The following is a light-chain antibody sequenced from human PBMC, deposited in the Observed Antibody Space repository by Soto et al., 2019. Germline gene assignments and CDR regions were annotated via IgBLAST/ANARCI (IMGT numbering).Light chain of an antibody. CDR1: QSVSSN. V-gene: IGKV3-15*01. CDR3: QQYDNWPTVT. Sequence: EVVMTQSPATLSVSPGERATLSCRASQSVSSNLAWYQQKPGQAPRLLIYGASTRATGVPARFSGSGSGTDFTLTISSLQSEDFAVYYCQQYDNWPTVTFGPGTKVDIK. CDR2: GAS. J-gene: IGKJ3*01.